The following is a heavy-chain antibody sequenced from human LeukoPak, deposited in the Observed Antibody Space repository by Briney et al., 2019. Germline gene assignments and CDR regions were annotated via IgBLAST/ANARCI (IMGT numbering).Heavy chain of an antibody. CDR2: IYPGDSDT. CDR3: ARTSYYYGSGSYYIGWFDP. D-gene: IGHD3-10*01. J-gene: IGHJ5*02. CDR1: GYSFNSYW. Sequence: GESLKISCKGSGYSFNSYWIGWVRQMPGKGLEWMGIIYPGDSDTRYSPSFQGQVTISADKSISTAYLQWSSLKASDTAMYYCARTSYYYGSGSYYIGWFDPWGQGTLVTVSS. V-gene: IGHV5-51*01.